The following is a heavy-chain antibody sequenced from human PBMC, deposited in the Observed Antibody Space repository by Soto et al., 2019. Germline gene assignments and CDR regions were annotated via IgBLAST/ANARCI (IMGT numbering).Heavy chain of an antibody. D-gene: IGHD3-10*01. CDR2: IYYSGST. J-gene: IGHJ6*02. CDR1: GGSISSYY. CDR3: ARGRGSGSSFYYYGMDV. Sequence: TSETLSLTCTVSGGSISSYYWSWIRQPPGKGLEWIGYIYYSGSTNYNPSLKSRVTISVDTSKNQFSLKLSSVTAADTAVYHCARGRGSGSSFYYYGMDVWGQGTTVTVSS. V-gene: IGHV4-59*01.